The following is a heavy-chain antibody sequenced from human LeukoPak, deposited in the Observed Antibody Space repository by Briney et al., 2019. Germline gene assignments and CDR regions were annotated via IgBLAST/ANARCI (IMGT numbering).Heavy chain of an antibody. CDR3: ARGRGNSAYYYYYYMDV. CDR1: GGTFSSYA. CDR2: IIPIFGTA. Sequence: ASVKVSCKASGGTFSSYAISWVRQAPGQGLEWMGGIIPIFGTANYAQKFQGRVTITADESTSTAYMELSSLRSEDTAVYYCARGRGNSAYYYYYYMDVWGKGTTVTVSS. D-gene: IGHD4-23*01. J-gene: IGHJ6*03. V-gene: IGHV1-69*13.